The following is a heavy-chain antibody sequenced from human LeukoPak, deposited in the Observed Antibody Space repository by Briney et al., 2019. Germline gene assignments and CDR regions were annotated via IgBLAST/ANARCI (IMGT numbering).Heavy chain of an antibody. CDR1: GGTFSSYA. CDR2: IIPIFGTA. V-gene: IGHV1-69*13. Sequence: ASVTVSCKASGGTFSSYAISWVRQAPGQGLEWTGGIIPIFGTANYAQKFQGRVTITADESTSTAYMELSSLRSEDTAVYYCARGKEDFDYWGQGTLVTVSS. CDR3: ARGKEDFDY. J-gene: IGHJ4*02.